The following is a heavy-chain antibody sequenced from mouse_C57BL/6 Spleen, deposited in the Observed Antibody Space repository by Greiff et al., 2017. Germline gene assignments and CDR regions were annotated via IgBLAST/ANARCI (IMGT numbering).Heavy chain of an antibody. J-gene: IGHJ3*01. D-gene: IGHD2-1*01. CDR1: GFPFSSYG. CDR3: ARHDGNYAGLAY. V-gene: IGHV5-6*01. CDR2: ISSGGSYT. Sequence: EVKLVESGGDLVKPGGSLKLSCAASGFPFSSYGMSWVRQTPDKRLEWVATISSGGSYTYYPDSVKGRFTISRDNAKNTLYLQMSSLKSEDTAMYYCARHDGNYAGLAYWGQGTLVTVSA.